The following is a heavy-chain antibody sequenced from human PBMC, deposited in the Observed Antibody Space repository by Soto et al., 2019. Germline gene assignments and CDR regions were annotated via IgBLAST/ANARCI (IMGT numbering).Heavy chain of an antibody. CDR1: GFTFSSYA. V-gene: IGHV3-64*01. CDR3: AREGGSYCFDY. CDR2: ISRNGGST. Sequence: EVQLVESGGGLVQPGGSLRLSCAASGFTFSSYAMHWLRQAPGKGLEYVSTISRNGGSTYYANSVKGRFTLSRDNSKNTLYLQMGSLRGEDMAVYYCAREGGSYCFDYWGQGTLVTVSS. D-gene: IGHD3-10*01. J-gene: IGHJ4*02.